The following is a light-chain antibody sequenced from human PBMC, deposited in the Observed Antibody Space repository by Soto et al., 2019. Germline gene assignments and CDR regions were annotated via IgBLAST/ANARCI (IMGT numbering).Light chain of an antibody. Sequence: QSALTQPASVSGSPGQSITISCTGTISDVGGYDYVSWYQQHPGKAPKLMMYRVDNRPSGVSDRFSGSKSGNTASLTISGLQAEDEAEYYGSSYTSSSTVVSGSIVIFGGGTKVTVL. CDR1: ISDVGGYDY. CDR2: RVD. V-gene: IGLV2-14*01. CDR3: SSYTSSSTVVSGSIVI. J-gene: IGLJ2*01.